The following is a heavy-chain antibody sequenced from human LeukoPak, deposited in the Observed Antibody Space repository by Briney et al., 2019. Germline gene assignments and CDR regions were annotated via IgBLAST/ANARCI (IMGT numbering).Heavy chain of an antibody. CDR2: ISWNSGSV. D-gene: IGHD3-22*01. V-gene: IGHV3-9*03. CDR3: AKGLYYDSSGYPDY. Sequence: GGSLRLSCAASRFTFSNYAMSWVRQAPGKGLEWVSGISWNSGSVGYADSVKGRFTISRDNAKNSLYLQMNSLRAEDMALYYCAKGLYYDSSGYPDYWGQGTLVTVSS. CDR1: RFTFSNYA. J-gene: IGHJ4*02.